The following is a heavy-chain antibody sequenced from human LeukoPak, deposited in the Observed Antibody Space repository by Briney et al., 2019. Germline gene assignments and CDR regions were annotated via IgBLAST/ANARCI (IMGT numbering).Heavy chain of an antibody. CDR2: IIPIFGTA. V-gene: IGHV1-69*06. J-gene: IGHJ4*02. Sequence: GASVKVSCKASGGTFSSYAISWVRQAPGQGLEWMGGIIPIFGTANYAQKLQGRVTITADKSTSTAYMELSSLRSEDTAVYYCARERAAAGTFGYWGQGTLVTVSS. CDR3: ARERAAAGTFGY. CDR1: GGTFSSYA. D-gene: IGHD6-13*01.